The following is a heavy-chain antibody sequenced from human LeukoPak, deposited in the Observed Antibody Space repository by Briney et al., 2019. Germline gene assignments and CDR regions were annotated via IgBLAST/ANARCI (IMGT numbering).Heavy chain of an antibody. V-gene: IGHV4-61*01. J-gene: IGHJ3*02. CDR1: GYSISSGYY. CDR2: IYYSGST. CDR3: ATASSNHAFDI. D-gene: IGHD4-11*01. Sequence: SETLSLTCTVSGYSISSGYYWSWIRQPPGKGLEWIGYIYYSGSTNYNPSLKSRVTISVDTSKNQFSLKLCSVTAADTAVYYCATASSNHAFDIWGQGTMVTVSS.